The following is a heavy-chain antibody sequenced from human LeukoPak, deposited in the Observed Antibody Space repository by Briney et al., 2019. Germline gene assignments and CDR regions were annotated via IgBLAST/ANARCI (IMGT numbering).Heavy chain of an antibody. CDR2: ISSSSSTI. Sequence: GGSLRLSCAASGFTFSSYSMNWVRQAPGKGLEWVSYISSSSSTIYYADSVKGRFTISRDNAKNALYLQMSSLRAEDTAVYYCASGFQGTYDYWGQGTLVTVSS. CDR1: GFTFSSYS. CDR3: ASGFQGTYDY. V-gene: IGHV3-48*04. J-gene: IGHJ4*02. D-gene: IGHD5-12*01.